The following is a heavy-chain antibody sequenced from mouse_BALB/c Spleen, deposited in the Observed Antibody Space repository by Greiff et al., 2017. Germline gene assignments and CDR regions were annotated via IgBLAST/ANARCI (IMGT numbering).Heavy chain of an antibody. Sequence: QVQLKQSGPELVKPGASVKISCKASGYTFTDYYINWVKQKPGQGLEWIGWIYPGSGNTKYNEKFKGKATLTVDTSSSTAYMQLSSLTSEDTAVYFCARELGRGAMDYWGQGTSVTVSS. J-gene: IGHJ4*01. CDR3: ARELGRGAMDY. V-gene: IGHV1-84*02. D-gene: IGHD4-1*01. CDR2: IYPGSGNT. CDR1: GYTFTDYY.